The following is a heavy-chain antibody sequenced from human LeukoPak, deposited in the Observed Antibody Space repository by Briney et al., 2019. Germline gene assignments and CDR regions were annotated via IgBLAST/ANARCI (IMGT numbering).Heavy chain of an antibody. CDR2: IYYSGST. V-gene: IGHV4-59*01. CDR3: ARTMVRGVITSYYYFDY. D-gene: IGHD3-10*01. J-gene: IGHJ4*02. CDR1: GGSISSYY. Sequence: SETLSLTCTVSGGSISSYYWSWIRQPPGKGLEWIGYIYYSGSTNYNPSLKSRVTISVDTSKNQFSLKLSSVTAADTAVYYCARTMVRGVITSYYYFDYWGQGTPVTVSS.